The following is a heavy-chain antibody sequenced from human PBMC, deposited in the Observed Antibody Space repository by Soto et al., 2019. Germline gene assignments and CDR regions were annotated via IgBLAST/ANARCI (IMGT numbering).Heavy chain of an antibody. CDR1: GGSISSSGYY. Sequence: SETLSLTCTVSGGSISSSGYYWGWFRQPPGKGLEWTATIYYTGSTYYNPSSQSRVTISADTSNNQFSLTLSSVTAADTAVYYCARRPGFNSSPNYYDYWSQGTLVTVSS. CDR2: IYYTGST. V-gene: IGHV4-39*01. J-gene: IGHJ4*02. D-gene: IGHD3-10*01. CDR3: ARRPGFNSSPNYYDY.